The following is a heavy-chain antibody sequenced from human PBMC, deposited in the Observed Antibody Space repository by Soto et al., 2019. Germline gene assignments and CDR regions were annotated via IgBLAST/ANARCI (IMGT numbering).Heavy chain of an antibody. Sequence: GGSLILSCAASGFTFSTYAMTWVRQAPGKGLEWVTVIRGGGGKTYYADSVKGRFTISRDNSKTTLYLQINSLSAEDTAVYYCARGDYHNSGSFVHWGQGTLVTVSS. V-gene: IGHV3-23*01. J-gene: IGHJ4*02. CDR1: GFTFSTYA. CDR3: ARGDYHNSGSFVH. CDR2: IRGGGGKT. D-gene: IGHD3-10*01.